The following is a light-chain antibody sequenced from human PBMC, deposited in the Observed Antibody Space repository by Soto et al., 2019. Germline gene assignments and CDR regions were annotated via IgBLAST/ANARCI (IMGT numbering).Light chain of an antibody. J-gene: IGKJ5*01. CDR2: DAS. CDR3: QQRSDWPPIT. V-gene: IGKV3-11*01. CDR1: QSVSTY. Sequence: EIVLTQSPATLSLSPWERATLSCRASQSVSTYLAWYQQKTGQAPRLLIYDASNRATGIPVRFSGSGSGTDFTLTKSSLEPKDFAVNYCQQRSDWPPITFGQGTRLEIK.